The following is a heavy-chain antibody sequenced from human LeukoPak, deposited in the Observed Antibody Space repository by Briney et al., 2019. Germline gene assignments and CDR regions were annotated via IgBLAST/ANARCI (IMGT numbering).Heavy chain of an antibody. V-gene: IGHV4-30-2*01. J-gene: IGHJ4*02. D-gene: IGHD3-3*01. CDR3: ARGRLIDYDFWSGYLFGDY. CDR1: GGSISSGGYY. Sequence: PSETLSLTCTVSGGSISSGGYYWSWIRQPPGKGLEWIGYIYHSGSTYYNPSLKSRVTISVDRSKNQFSLKLSSVTAADTAVYYCARGRLIDYDFWSGYLFGDYWGQGTLVTVSS. CDR2: IYHSGST.